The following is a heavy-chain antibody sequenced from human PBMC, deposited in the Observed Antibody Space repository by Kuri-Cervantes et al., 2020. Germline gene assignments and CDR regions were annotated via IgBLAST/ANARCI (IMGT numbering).Heavy chain of an antibody. J-gene: IGHJ1*01. Sequence: LSLTCAASGFTFSSYAMHWVRQAPGKGLEWVAVVTGGGTTYYVDSVKGRFTISRDNSKNTLYLQMNSLRAEDTAVYYCAKGGHRKPWELLRKEYFQHWGQGTLVTVSS. D-gene: IGHD1-26*01. V-gene: IGHV3-23*01. CDR3: AKGGHRKPWELLRKEYFQH. CDR2: VTGGGTT. CDR1: GFTFSSYA.